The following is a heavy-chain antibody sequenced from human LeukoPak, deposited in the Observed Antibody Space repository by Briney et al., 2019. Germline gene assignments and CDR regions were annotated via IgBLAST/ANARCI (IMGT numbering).Heavy chain of an antibody. CDR2: IYYSGST. CDR1: GGSISSYY. Sequence: SETLSLTCTVSGGSISSYYWSWIRQPPGKGLEWIGYIYYSGSTNYNPSLKSRVTISVDTSKNQFSLKLSSVTAADTAVYYCARWSVEESSSSDYFDYWGQGTLVTVSS. V-gene: IGHV4-59*01. CDR3: ARWSVEESSSSDYFDY. J-gene: IGHJ4*02. D-gene: IGHD6-6*01.